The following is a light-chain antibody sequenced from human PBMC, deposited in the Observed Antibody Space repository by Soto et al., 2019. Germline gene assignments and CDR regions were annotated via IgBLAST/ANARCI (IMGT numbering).Light chain of an antibody. CDR1: QSISSY. CDR3: QQSYSTRLT. V-gene: IGKV1-39*01. CDR2: AAS. Sequence: DIQMTQSPSSLSASIGDRVTITCRASQSISSYLKWYQHRPGKAPKLLIYAASSLQPGVPSRLSGSESGTDYNLTINSLQPEDFATYYRQQSYSTRLTFGGGTKVEIK. J-gene: IGKJ4*01.